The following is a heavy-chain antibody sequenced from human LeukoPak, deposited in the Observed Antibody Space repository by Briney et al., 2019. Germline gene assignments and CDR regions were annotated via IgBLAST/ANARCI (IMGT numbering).Heavy chain of an antibody. Sequence: GESLRISGKGSGYSFTTYSISWVRQMPGKGLDWMGRIDPSDSDPNYSPSFQGHVPIPADKSFSTSYLQCTSREASDTAMYYCARHAKAYGSSCDYWGQGTLVTVSS. CDR3: ARHAKAYGSSCDY. CDR1: GYSFTTYS. J-gene: IGHJ4*02. CDR2: IDPSDSDP. D-gene: IGHD6-13*01. V-gene: IGHV5-10-1*01.